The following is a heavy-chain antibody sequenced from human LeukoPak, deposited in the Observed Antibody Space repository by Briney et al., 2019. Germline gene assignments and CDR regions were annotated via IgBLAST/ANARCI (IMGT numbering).Heavy chain of an antibody. V-gene: IGHV4-30-4*01. CDR2: IYYSGST. CDR1: GGSISSGDYS. CDR3: ARFRSGYTIDY. D-gene: IGHD3-3*01. Sequence: TSETLSITCTVSGGSISSGDYSWSWIRQPPGKGLEWIGYIYYSGSTYYNPSLKSRVTISVDTSKNQFSLKLSSVTAADTAVYYCARFRSGYTIDYWGQGTLVTVSS. J-gene: IGHJ4*02.